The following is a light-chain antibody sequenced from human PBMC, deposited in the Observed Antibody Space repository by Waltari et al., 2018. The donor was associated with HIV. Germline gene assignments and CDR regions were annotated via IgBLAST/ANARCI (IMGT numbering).Light chain of an antibody. V-gene: IGKV1-8*01. CDR2: AAS. CDR1: QDVGTF. Sequence: ALRMTQSPSSISASTGDKITVICRASQDVGTFVGWYQQKPGTAPKLLMSAASKLQSGLPSRFSGNGSDTEFTLTINCLQSEDYATYYCQQYYAYPRTFGQGTRV. CDR3: QQYYAYPRT. J-gene: IGKJ1*01.